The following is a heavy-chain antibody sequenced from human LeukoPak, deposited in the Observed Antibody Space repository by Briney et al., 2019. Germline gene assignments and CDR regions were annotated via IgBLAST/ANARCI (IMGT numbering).Heavy chain of an antibody. V-gene: IGHV3-30*04. CDR1: GFTFNTFS. D-gene: IGHD6-19*01. CDR3: ARDEQAYISSGWYDY. CDR2: VSYNGSHT. J-gene: IGHJ4*02. Sequence: GGSLRLSCAASGFTFNTFSLHWVRQAPGKGLEWLAVVSYNGSHTFYADSVKGRFTISRDNSKNTLYLQMNSLRAEDTAVYYCARDEQAYISSGWYDYWGQGTLVTVSS.